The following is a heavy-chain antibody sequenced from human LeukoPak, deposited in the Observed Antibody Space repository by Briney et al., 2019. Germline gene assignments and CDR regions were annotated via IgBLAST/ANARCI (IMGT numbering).Heavy chain of an antibody. CDR2: IIPIFGTA. Sequence: SVKVSCKASGGTFSSYAISWVRQAPGRGLEWMGGIIPIFGTANYAQKFQGRVTITADESTSTAYMELSSLRSEDTAVYYCARERQELRFVERWFDSWGQGTLVTVSS. CDR3: ARERQELRFVERWFDS. D-gene: IGHD3-16*01. CDR1: GGTFSSYA. J-gene: IGHJ5*01. V-gene: IGHV1-69*01.